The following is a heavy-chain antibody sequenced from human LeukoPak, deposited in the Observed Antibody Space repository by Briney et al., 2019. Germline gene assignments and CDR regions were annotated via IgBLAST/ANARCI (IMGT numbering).Heavy chain of an antibody. V-gene: IGHV3-7*01. CDR1: GFTFSNCW. D-gene: IGHD4-23*01. J-gene: IGHJ4*02. Sequence: GGSLRLSCGASGFTFSNCWMSWVRQAPGKGLEWVINISQDGSGKNYADSVEGRFTISRDNAKNSLYLQMNSLRAEDTAVYYCARLTPQGFDYWGQGTLVTVSS. CDR2: ISQDGSGK. CDR3: ARLTPQGFDY.